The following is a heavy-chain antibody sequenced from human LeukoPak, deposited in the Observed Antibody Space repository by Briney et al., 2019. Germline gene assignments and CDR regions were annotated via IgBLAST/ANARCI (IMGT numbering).Heavy chain of an antibody. CDR1: GGSFSGYY. CDR3: ARRVVRGPCGGYFDY. CDR2: INHSGST. J-gene: IGHJ4*02. V-gene: IGHV4-34*01. Sequence: PSETLSPTCAVYGGSFSGYYWSWIRQPPGMGLEWIGEINHSGSTNYNPSLKSRVTISVDTSKNQFSLKLSSVTAADTAVYYCARRVVRGPCGGYFDYWGQGTLVTVSS. D-gene: IGHD3-10*01.